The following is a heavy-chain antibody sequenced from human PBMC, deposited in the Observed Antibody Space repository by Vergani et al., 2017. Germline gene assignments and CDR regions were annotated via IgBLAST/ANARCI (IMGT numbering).Heavy chain of an antibody. V-gene: IGHV4-59*01. CDR1: GGSMSGYY. CDR3: GRVADFYGLGSRLLDL. CDR2: MYHSDST. Sequence: QVRLQESGPGLVKPSETLSLTCSVPGGSMSGYYWSWFRQPPGKELDWIGYMYHSDSTNYNRSLETRVTISGDTSKNQFSLKLTSVTAVDTPVYYCGRVADFYGLGSRLLDLWGQGILVTVSS. J-gene: IGHJ5*02. D-gene: IGHD3-10*01.